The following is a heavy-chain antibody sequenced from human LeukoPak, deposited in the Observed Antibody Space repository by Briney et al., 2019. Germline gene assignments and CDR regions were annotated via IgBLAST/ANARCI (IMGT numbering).Heavy chain of an antibody. Sequence: GGSLRLSCAASGFTFSIYGMHWVRQAPGKGLEWVSAISGSGGSTYYADSVKGRFTISRDNSKNTLYLQMNSLRAEDTAVYYCAKDRAGAIYYFDYWGQGTLVTVSS. CDR3: AKDRAGAIYYFDY. D-gene: IGHD2/OR15-2a*01. CDR2: ISGSGGST. CDR1: GFTFSIYG. J-gene: IGHJ4*02. V-gene: IGHV3-23*01.